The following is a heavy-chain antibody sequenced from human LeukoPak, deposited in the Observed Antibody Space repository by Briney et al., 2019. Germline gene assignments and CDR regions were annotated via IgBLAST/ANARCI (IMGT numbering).Heavy chain of an antibody. CDR3: AKRANVLRYFDWLPVDY. D-gene: IGHD3-9*01. CDR2: ISGSGGST. Sequence: GGSLRLSCAASGFTFSKDDFHWVRQAPGKGLEWVAAISGSGGSTYYADSVKGRFTISRDNSKNTLYLQMNSLRAEDTAVYYCAKRANVLRYFDWLPVDYWGQGTLVTVSS. CDR1: GFTFSKDD. J-gene: IGHJ4*02. V-gene: IGHV3-23*01.